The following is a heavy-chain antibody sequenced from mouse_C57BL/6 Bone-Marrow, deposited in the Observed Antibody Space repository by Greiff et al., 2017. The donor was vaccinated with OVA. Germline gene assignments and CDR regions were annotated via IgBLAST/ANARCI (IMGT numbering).Heavy chain of an antibody. Sequence: QVQLQQPGAELVMPGASVKLSCKASGYTFTSYWMHWVKQRPGQGLEWIGEIDPSDSYTNYNQKFKGKSTLTVDKSSSTAYMQLSSLTSEDSAVYYYAREALLYYFDYWGQGTTLTVSS. V-gene: IGHV1-69*01. D-gene: IGHD2-1*01. CDR3: AREALLYYFDY. CDR1: GYTFTSYW. CDR2: IDPSDSYT. J-gene: IGHJ2*01.